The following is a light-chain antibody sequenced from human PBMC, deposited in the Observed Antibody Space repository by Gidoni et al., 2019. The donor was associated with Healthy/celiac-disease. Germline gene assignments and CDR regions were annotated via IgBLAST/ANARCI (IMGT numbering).Light chain of an antibody. V-gene: IGKV1-8*01. CDR2: AAS. CDR1: QGISSY. CDR3: QQYYSYPLT. J-gene: IGKJ5*01. Sequence: AIRMTQSPSSFSASTGDRVTITCRASQGISSYLAWYQQKPGKAPKLLIYAASTLQSGVQSRFSGSGSGTDFPLTISCLQSEDFATYYCQQYYSYPLTFGHGTRLEIK.